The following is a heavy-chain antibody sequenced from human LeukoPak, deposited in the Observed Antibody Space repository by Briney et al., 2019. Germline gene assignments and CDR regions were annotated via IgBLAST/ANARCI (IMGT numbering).Heavy chain of an antibody. Sequence: SETLSLTCTVSGGSISSSSYYWGWIRQPPGKGLEWIGSIYYSGSTYYNPSLKSRVTISVDTSKNQFSLKLSSVTAADTAVYYCARGRVTMVRGVKYYYYYYMDVWGKGTTVTVSS. CDR1: GGSISSSSYY. J-gene: IGHJ6*03. V-gene: IGHV4-39*07. CDR3: ARGRVTMVRGVKYYYYYYMDV. D-gene: IGHD3-10*01. CDR2: IYYSGST.